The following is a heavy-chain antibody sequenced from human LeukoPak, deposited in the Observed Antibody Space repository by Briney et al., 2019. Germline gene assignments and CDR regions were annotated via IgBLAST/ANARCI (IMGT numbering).Heavy chain of an antibody. V-gene: IGHV3-74*01. CDR1: GFTFSSYW. CDR3: ARGTIGYCSSTSCYEGEWFDP. J-gene: IGHJ5*02. Sequence: SGGSLRLSCAASGFTFSSYWMHWVRQAPGKGLVWVSRINTDGSSTSYADSVKGRFTISRDNAKNTLYLQMNSLRAEDTAVYYCARGTIGYCSSTSCYEGEWFDPWGQGTLVTVSS. CDR2: INTDGSST. D-gene: IGHD2-2*01.